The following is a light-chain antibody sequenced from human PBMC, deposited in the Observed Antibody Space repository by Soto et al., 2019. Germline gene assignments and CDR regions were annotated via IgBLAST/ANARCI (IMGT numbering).Light chain of an antibody. CDR1: ENVGTN. Sequence: IVLTQSPATLSVSPGERVTLSCRASENVGTNLAWYQQRPGQPPRLLIYGSSTRATGISATFSDSGSRTEFTLTISSLQSEDSAVYYCQQYNNWGLSFGGGTRVEIK. CDR3: QQYNNWGLS. CDR2: GSS. J-gene: IGKJ4*01. V-gene: IGKV3D-15*01.